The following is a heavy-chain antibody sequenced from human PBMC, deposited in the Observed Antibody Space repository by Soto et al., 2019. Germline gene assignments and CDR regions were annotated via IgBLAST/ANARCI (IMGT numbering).Heavy chain of an antibody. CDR2: ISSSSSYI. Sequence: GGSLRLSCAASGFTFSSYSMNWVRQAPGKGLEWVSSISSSSSYIYYADSVKGRFTISRDNAKNSLYLQMNSLRAEDTAVYYCARPLRFVPGDAFDIWGQGTMVTVS. V-gene: IGHV3-21*01. D-gene: IGHD5-12*01. CDR3: ARPLRFVPGDAFDI. CDR1: GFTFSSYS. J-gene: IGHJ3*02.